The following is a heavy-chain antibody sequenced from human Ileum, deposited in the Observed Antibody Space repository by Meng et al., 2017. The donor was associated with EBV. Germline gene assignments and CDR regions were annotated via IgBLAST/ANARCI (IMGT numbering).Heavy chain of an antibody. CDR3: ARGQKGYFDL. Sequence: QVQLQESCPGLVKPSQTLSLTFTVSGGSISTSNYYWSWIRQPPGKGLEWSGHIYNSGSTYYNPSLKSRITISVDTSKNQFSLKLSSVTAADTAVYYCARGQKGYFDLWGRGTLVTVFS. J-gene: IGHJ2*01. CDR2: IYNSGST. V-gene: IGHV4-30-4*01. CDR1: GGSISTSNYY.